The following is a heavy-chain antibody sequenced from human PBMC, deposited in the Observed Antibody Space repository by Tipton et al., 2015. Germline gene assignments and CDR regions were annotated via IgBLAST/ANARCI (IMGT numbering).Heavy chain of an antibody. J-gene: IGHJ6*02. V-gene: IGHV4-38-2*02. CDR3: ARDLEHGMDV. Sequence: PSLTCAVSAYSITSDYYWGWIRQPPGKGLEWIGSISHSGNTYYNPSLKSRVTISVDTSKNQFSLKLSSVTAADTAVYFCARDLEHGMDVWGQGTTVTVS. CDR1: AYSITSDYY. CDR2: ISHSGNT.